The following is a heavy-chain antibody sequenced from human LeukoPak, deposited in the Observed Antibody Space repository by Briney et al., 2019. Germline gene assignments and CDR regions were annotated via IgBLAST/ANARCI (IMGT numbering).Heavy chain of an antibody. J-gene: IGHJ2*01. CDR3: ARDWEGLGEYWYFDL. CDR1: GYXFTGYY. Sequence: GASVKVSCKASGYXFTGYYIHWVRQAPGQGLEWMGWINPNSGGTNYAQKFQGRVTMTRDTSISTAYMELSRLRSDDTAVYYCARDWEGLGEYWYFDLWGRGTLVTVSS. V-gene: IGHV1-2*02. CDR2: INPNSGGT. D-gene: IGHD1-26*01.